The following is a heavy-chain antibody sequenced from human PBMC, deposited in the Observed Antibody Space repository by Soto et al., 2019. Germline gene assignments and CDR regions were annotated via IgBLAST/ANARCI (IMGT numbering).Heavy chain of an antibody. CDR3: AKDVGSYHYDTSAYHYDY. V-gene: IGHV3-9*01. CDR1: GFIFEDYA. CDR2: ISWNSGTI. D-gene: IGHD3-22*01. J-gene: IGHJ4*02. Sequence: PGGSLRLSCVASGFIFEDYAMNWVRQGPGKGLEWVSGISWNSGTIGYADAVKGRFTISRDNAKNSLHLQMNSLRAEDTALYYCAKDVGSYHYDTSAYHYDYWGRGTQVTVSS.